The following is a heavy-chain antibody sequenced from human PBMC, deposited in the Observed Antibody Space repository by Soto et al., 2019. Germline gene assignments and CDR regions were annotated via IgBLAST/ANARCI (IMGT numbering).Heavy chain of an antibody. CDR1: EYTFY. CDR3: AGWGDVDSTTDFYLEF. D-gene: IGHD5-18*01. V-gene: IGHV1-46*01. Sequence: QVQLVQSGAEVKKPGASVRLSCKSSEYTFYIHWLRQAPGQGPEWMGIFNPRRGSTDYSQKFKGRVTISGDTSTNTDSMELRSLASDDTAVYFCAGWGDVDSTTDFYLEFWGQGTLVTVSS. CDR2: FNPRRGST. J-gene: IGHJ4*02.